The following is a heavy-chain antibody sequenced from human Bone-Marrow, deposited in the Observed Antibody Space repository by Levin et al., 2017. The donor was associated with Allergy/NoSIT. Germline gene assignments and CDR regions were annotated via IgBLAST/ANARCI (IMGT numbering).Heavy chain of an antibody. CDR2: INSDGSST. D-gene: IGHD5-12*01. Sequence: PGGSLRLSCAASGFTFSSYWMHWVRQAPGKGLVWVSRINSDGSSTSYADSVKGRFTISRDNAKNTLYLQMNSLRAEDTAVYYCARGGYSGYAHAPIWIWGQGTMVTVSS. CDR3: ARGGYSGYAHAPIWI. V-gene: IGHV3-74*01. J-gene: IGHJ3*02. CDR1: GFTFSSYW.